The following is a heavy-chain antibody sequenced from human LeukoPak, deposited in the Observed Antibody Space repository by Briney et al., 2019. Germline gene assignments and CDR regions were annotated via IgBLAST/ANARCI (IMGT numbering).Heavy chain of an antibody. Sequence: TGGSLRLSCAASGFTFDDYAMHWVRQAPGKGLEWVSGISWNSGSIGYADSVKGRFTISRDNAKNSLYLQMNSLRAEDMALYYCAKGSHMAVAGHSDYWGQGTLVTVSS. D-gene: IGHD6-19*01. J-gene: IGHJ4*02. CDR2: ISWNSGSI. CDR3: AKGSHMAVAGHSDY. V-gene: IGHV3-9*03. CDR1: GFTFDDYA.